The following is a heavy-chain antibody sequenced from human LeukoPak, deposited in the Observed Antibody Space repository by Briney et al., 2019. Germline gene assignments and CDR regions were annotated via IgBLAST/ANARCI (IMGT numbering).Heavy chain of an antibody. V-gene: IGHV3-7*03. J-gene: IGHJ4*02. CDR2: IKEDGSEE. Sequence: GGSLRLSCAASGFTFSNSWMGWVRQDPGNGLEWVANIKEDGSEEYYMDSVKGRFTISRDNAKNSLFLQMNSLRAEDTAVYYCAVSNWNSKRDFDYWGQGTLVTVSS. CDR1: GFTFSNSW. D-gene: IGHD1-7*01. CDR3: AVSNWNSKRDFDY.